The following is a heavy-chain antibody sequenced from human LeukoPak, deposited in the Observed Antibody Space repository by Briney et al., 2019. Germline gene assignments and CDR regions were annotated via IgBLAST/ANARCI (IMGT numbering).Heavy chain of an antibody. CDR1: GFTSNDNR. CDR3: AREGTAGSYFDH. J-gene: IGHJ4*02. CDR2: ISYDGSDK. V-gene: IGHV3-30*01. D-gene: IGHD2-21*02. Sequence: GGSLRLSCAASGFTSNDNRMHWVRQAPGKGLEWVAVISYDGSDKTYADSVEGRFTISRDNSKNTLYLQIDSLRAEDTAVYFCAREGTAGSYFDHWGQGTLVIVSS.